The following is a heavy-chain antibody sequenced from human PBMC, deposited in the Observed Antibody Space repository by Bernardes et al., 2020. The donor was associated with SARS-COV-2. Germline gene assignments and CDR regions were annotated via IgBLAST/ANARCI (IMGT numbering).Heavy chain of an antibody. CDR1: GFTFSNSC. J-gene: IGHJ3*02. V-gene: IGHV3-15*07. D-gene: IGHD6-13*01. Sequence: GGSLRLSCAASGFTFSNSCMNWVRQAPGKGLEWVGRIKSKTDGGTTDYAAPVKGRFTISRDDSKNTLYLQMNNLKTEDTAVYYCTTAAAGIHDAFDIWGQGTMVTVSS. CDR2: IKSKTDGGTT. CDR3: TTAAAGIHDAFDI.